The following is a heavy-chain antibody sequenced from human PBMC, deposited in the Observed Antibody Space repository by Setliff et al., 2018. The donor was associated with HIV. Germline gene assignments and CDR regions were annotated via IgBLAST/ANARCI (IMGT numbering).Heavy chain of an antibody. CDR3: AKQRYYDGNDGFDV. V-gene: IGHV3-23*01. Sequence: QPGGSLRLSCVASGFTFSTYAINWVRLAPGKGLEWVSSISGSGYPYYADSVKGRFTISRANSKNTLFLQMDSLRAEDTALYYCAKQRYYDGNDGFDVWGQGTMVTVSS. CDR2: ISGSGYP. J-gene: IGHJ3*01. D-gene: IGHD3-3*01. CDR1: GFTFSTYA.